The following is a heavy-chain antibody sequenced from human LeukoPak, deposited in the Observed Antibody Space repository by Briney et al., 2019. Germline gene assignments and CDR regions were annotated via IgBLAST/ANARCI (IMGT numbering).Heavy chain of an antibody. Sequence: PGGSLRLSCAASGFTFSSYAMSGVRQARGKGREWGSAISGSGGSTYYADSVKGRFTISRDNSKNTLYLQMNSLRAEDTAVYYCAKRPGYSSGWYVGYYWGQGTLVTVSS. V-gene: IGHV3-23*01. D-gene: IGHD6-19*01. CDR1: GFTFSSYA. CDR3: AKRPGYSSGWYVGYY. CDR2: ISGSGGST. J-gene: IGHJ4*02.